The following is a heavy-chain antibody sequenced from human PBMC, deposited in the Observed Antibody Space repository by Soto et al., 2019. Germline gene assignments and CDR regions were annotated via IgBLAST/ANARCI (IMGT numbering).Heavy chain of an antibody. D-gene: IGHD3-22*01. CDR3: ARGGSGYTWFNEF. V-gene: IGHV1-69*13. Sequence: GASVKVSCKASGGLFSSYPISWVRQVPGQGLEWMGGIIPVFQTAYYTQRFQGRVTITADESTSTAYMELSSLRSEDTAIYYCARGGSGYTWFNEFWGQGTLVTVSS. CDR2: IIPVFQTA. J-gene: IGHJ4*02. CDR1: GGLFSSYP.